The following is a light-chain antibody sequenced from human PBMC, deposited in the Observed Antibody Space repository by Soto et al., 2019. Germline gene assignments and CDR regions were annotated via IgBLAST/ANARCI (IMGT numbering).Light chain of an antibody. Sequence: QTVVTQPPSASGTPGLRVTISCSGSSSNIGGNFVFWYQQLPGTAPKLLIYRNNQRPSGVPDRFSGSKSGTSASLAISGLRSEDEADYYCNSYVAGSNVFGTGTKLTVL. V-gene: IGLV1-47*01. CDR2: RNN. CDR1: SSNIGGNF. J-gene: IGLJ1*01. CDR3: NSYVAGSNV.